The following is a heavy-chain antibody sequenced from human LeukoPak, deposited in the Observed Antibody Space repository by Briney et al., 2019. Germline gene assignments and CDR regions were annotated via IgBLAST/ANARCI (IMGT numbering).Heavy chain of an antibody. Sequence: GGSLRLSCAASGFTFRTSGMNWVRQAPGKGLEWVSYISSSGTTISYAQSVKGRFTITRDNAQNSLTLHMNTLRADDTAVYYCAKHYYGSGSSVYFDYWGQGTLVTVSS. CDR2: ISSSGTTI. D-gene: IGHD3-10*01. CDR3: AKHYYGSGSSVYFDY. J-gene: IGHJ4*02. CDR1: GFTFRTSG. V-gene: IGHV3-48*01.